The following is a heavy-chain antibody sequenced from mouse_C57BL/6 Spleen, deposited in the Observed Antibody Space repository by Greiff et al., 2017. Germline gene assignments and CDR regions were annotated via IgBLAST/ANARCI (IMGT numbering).Heavy chain of an antibody. Sequence: QVQLQQSGPELVKPGASVKISCKASGYSFTSYYIHWVKQRPGQGLEWIGWIYPGSGNTKYNEKFKGKATLTADTSSSTAYMQLSSLTSEDSAVYSCARNWGETSWFAYWGQGTLVTVSA. CDR2: IYPGSGNT. CDR1: GYSFTSYY. D-gene: IGHD4-1*01. CDR3: ARNWGETSWFAY. V-gene: IGHV1-66*01. J-gene: IGHJ3*01.